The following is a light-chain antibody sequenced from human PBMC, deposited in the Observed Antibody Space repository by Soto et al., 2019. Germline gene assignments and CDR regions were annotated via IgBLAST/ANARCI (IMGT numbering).Light chain of an antibody. CDR3: SSFTSNRIYV. V-gene: IGLV2-14*03. CDR2: GVT. J-gene: IGLJ1*01. CDR1: HNDIGTYDY. Sequence: QSVVTQPTCVSLSPGQSITISCSGNHNDIGTYDYVSWYQQHPGRAPRLLIHGVTTRPSGISGRFSASKSGLTASLTISGLQPEDEADYYCSSFTSNRIYVFGPGTKVTVL.